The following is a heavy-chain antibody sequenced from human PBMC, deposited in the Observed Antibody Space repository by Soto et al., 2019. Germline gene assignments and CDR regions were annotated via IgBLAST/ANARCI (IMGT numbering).Heavy chain of an antibody. CDR1: GASITTYY. CDR2: IYHTGVT. V-gene: IGHV4-59*01. D-gene: IGHD2-2*01. Sequence: PSETLSLTCTVSGASITTYYWSWFRQPPGQGLVSLGYIYHTGVTNSNPSLRGRLSISIDTVKNQFSLKLSSVTSADTAIYYCARTARVPDFWGPGILVTVSS. CDR3: ARTARVPDF. J-gene: IGHJ4*02.